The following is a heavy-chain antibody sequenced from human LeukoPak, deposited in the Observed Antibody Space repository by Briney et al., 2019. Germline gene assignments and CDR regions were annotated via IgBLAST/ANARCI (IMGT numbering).Heavy chain of an antibody. CDR2: LRRSGSTI. Sequence: GGSLRLSCAASGFTLSNYEMNWVRQAPGRWLEWLSYLRRSGSTIYYADSVKGRFTVSRDNAKNSMYMLMNSLRGEDTAIYYCARDQHYYDSSGNPAWGQGALVTVSS. D-gene: IGHD3-22*01. CDR1: GFTLSNYE. V-gene: IGHV3-48*03. CDR3: ARDQHYYDSSGNPA. J-gene: IGHJ5*02.